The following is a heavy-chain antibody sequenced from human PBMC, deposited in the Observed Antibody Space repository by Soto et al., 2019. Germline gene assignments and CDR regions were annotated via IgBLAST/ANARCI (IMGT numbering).Heavy chain of an antibody. Sequence: PGGSLRLSCVASGITFYSFSVNWVRQAPGKGLEWVSSISNSGTKKNYADSVEGRFTISRDTANNSVFLQMNNLRGEDTAVYYCARDEGYGMDVWGQGTTVTVS. CDR1: GITFYSFS. V-gene: IGHV3-21*01. CDR3: ARDEGYGMDV. J-gene: IGHJ6*02. CDR2: ISNSGTKK.